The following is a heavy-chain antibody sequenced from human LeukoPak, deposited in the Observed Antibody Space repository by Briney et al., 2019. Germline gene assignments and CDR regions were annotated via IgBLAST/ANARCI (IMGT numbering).Heavy chain of an antibody. J-gene: IGHJ6*02. V-gene: IGHV4-59*01. CDR2: IYYSGST. Sequence: KPSETLPLTCTVSGGSISSYYWSWIRQPPGKGLEWIGYIYYSGSTNYNPSLKGRVTISVDTSKNQFSLKLSSVTAADTAVYYCARDASYYDFWSGYPRPYGMDVWGQGTTVTVSS. CDR1: GGSISSYY. CDR3: ARDASYYDFWSGYPRPYGMDV. D-gene: IGHD3-3*01.